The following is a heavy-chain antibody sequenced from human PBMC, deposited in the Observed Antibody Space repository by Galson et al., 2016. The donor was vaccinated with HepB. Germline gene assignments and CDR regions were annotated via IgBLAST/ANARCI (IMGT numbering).Heavy chain of an antibody. CDR3: AASPAAIDAPEGYALDF. D-gene: IGHD6-25*01. CDR2: ISYDESNK. V-gene: IGHV3-30-3*01. J-gene: IGHJ3*01. Sequence: SLRLSCAASAFTFSSQAMYWVRQAPGKGLEWVAVISYDESNKYYTDSVKGRFTISRDRSKYTLYLQMNSLRIEDTALYYCAASPAAIDAPEGYALDFWGQGTMVTVSS. CDR1: AFTFSSQA.